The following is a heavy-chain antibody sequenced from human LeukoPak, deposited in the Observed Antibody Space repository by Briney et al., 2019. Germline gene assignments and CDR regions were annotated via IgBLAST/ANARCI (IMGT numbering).Heavy chain of an antibody. CDR1: GGSISSGGYY. J-gene: IGHJ4*02. D-gene: IGHD6-13*01. CDR3: ARVPIAAAGTGFDY. V-gene: IGHV4-31*03. Sequence: SETLSLTCTVSGGSISSGGYYWSWIRQHPGKGLEWIGYIYYSGGTYYNPSLKSRVTISVDTSKNQFSLKLSSVTAADTAVYYCARVPIAAAGTGFDYWGQGTLVTVSS. CDR2: IYYSGGT.